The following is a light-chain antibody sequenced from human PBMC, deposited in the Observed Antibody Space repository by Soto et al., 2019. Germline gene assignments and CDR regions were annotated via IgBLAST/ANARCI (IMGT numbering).Light chain of an antibody. V-gene: IGLV1-40*01. J-gene: IGLJ3*02. CDR2: GDT. CDR1: SSNIGAGYD. Sequence: QSVLTQPPSVSGAPGQRVTISCTGSSSNIGAGYDVHWYQQLPGTAPKLLISGDTNRPSWVPDRFSGSKSGTSASLAITGLRADDEADYYCQSFDSSLSGWLFGGGTKLTVL. CDR3: QSFDSSLSGWL.